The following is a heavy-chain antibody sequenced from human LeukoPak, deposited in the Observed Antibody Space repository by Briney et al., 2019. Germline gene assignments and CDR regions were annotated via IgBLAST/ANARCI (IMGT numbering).Heavy chain of an antibody. J-gene: IGHJ4*02. CDR3: ATADWESFYFDS. V-gene: IGHV4-31*03. CDR2: TSYSEGT. Sequence: TLSLTCTVSGGSVSRGGYYWNWIRQHPGKGLEWIGFTSYSEGTYYNPSLMSRITISVDISQNQFSLKMRDVTAADTAVYFCATADWESFYFDSWGQGALVAVSS. CDR1: GGSVSRGGYY. D-gene: IGHD1-26*01.